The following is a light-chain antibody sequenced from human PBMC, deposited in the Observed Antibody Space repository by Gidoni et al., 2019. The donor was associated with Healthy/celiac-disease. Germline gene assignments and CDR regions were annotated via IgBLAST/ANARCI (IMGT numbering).Light chain of an antibody. V-gene: IGLV2-14*01. J-gene: IGLJ2*01. CDR1: SSDVGGYNY. CDR3: SSYTSSSTVV. Sequence: QSALTQPASVSRSPGQSITISCTGTSSDVGGYNYVSWYQQHPGKAPKLMIYEVSNRPSGVSNRFSGAKSGNTASRTISGLQAEDEADYYCSSYTSSSTVVFGGGTKLTVL. CDR2: EVS.